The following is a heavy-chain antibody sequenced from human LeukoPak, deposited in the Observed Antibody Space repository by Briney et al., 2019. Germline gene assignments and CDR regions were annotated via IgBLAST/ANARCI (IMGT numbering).Heavy chain of an antibody. J-gene: IGHJ1*01. Sequence: ASVKVSCKTSGYPFTSYDIRWVRQAAGHGLEWMSWMTPNSEKRAYAQKFQGRVTMTTDTSTSTAYMELRSLRSDDTAVYYCARDWYSFTVTSLKYFQHWGQGTLVTVSS. D-gene: IGHD4-17*01. CDR1: GYPFTSYD. CDR2: MTPNSEKR. V-gene: IGHV1-8*01. CDR3: ARDWYSFTVTSLKYFQH.